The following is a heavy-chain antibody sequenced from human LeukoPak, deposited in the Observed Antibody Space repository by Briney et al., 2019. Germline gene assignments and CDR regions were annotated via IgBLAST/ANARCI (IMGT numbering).Heavy chain of an antibody. Sequence: GASVTVSFKSSAYTFTIYDINWVRQATGQGLEWMGWMNPNSGNTGYAQKLQGRVTMTRNTSISTAYMELSSLRSEDTAVYYCARVEQWLVQGYYYYMDVWGKGTTVTVSS. CDR1: AYTFTIYD. J-gene: IGHJ6*03. V-gene: IGHV1-8*01. CDR2: MNPNSGNT. CDR3: ARVEQWLVQGYYYYMDV. D-gene: IGHD6-19*01.